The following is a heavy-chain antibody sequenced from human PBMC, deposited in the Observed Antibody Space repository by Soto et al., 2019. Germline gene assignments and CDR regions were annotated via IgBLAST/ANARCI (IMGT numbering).Heavy chain of an antibody. CDR1: GYTFNNFG. Sequence: QVQLVQSEAEVKKPGASVRVSCKTSGYTFNNFGISWVRQAPGQGLEWMGWISTYNGNTKFAQKFQGRLTMTTDTSTSTAYMDLRSLRSDDTAIYYCARGGSTFRMVREVFSSDYWGQGTLVTVSS. J-gene: IGHJ4*02. D-gene: IGHD3-10*01. V-gene: IGHV1-18*01. CDR3: ARGGSTFRMVREVFSSDY. CDR2: ISTYNGNT.